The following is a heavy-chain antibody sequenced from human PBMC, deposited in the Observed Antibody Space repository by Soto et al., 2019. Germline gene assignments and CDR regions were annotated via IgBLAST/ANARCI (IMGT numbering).Heavy chain of an antibody. D-gene: IGHD7-27*01. CDR1: GGSVNSGSHY. J-gene: IGHJ4*02. Sequence: TLPLTCTVSGGSVNSGSHYWSWIRQSPGKGLEWIGYIFYNGGTNNNPSLKSRVTISVDKSKNQFSLRLSSVSAADTAVYYCERDLTGTAYSCFDSWDPGTLVTGSS. CDR3: ERDLTGTAYSCFDS. V-gene: IGHV4-61*01. CDR2: IFYNGGT.